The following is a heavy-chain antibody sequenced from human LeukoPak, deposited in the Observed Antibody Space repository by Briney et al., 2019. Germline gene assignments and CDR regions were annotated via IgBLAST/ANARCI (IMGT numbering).Heavy chain of an antibody. CDR2: IYYSGST. J-gene: IGHJ4*02. CDR3: ARDLTASRYYDSSGALDY. CDR1: GGSISSYY. Sequence: SETLSLTCTVSGGSISSYYWSWIRQPPGKGLEWIGYIYYSGSTNYNPSLKSRVTISADTSKNQFSLKLSSVTAADTAVYYCARDLTASRYYDSSGALDYWGQGTLVTVSS. D-gene: IGHD3-22*01. V-gene: IGHV4-59*01.